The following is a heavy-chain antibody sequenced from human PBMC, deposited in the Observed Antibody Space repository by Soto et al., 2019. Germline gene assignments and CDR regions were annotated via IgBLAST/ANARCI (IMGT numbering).Heavy chain of an antibody. CDR2: INPSGGST. J-gene: IGHJ6*02. CDR3: ARDLGEDYYYYGMDV. V-gene: IGHV1-46*01. CDR1: GYTFTSYY. D-gene: IGHD3-16*01. Sequence: SAKVSCKASGYTFTSYYMHWVRQAPGQGLEWMGIINPSGGSTSYAQKFQGRVTMTRDTSTSTVYMELSSLRSEDTAVYYCARDLGEDYYYYGMDVWGQGTTVTVSS.